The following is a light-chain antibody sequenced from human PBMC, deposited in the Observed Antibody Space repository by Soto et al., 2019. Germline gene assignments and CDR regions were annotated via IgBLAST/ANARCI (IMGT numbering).Light chain of an antibody. J-gene: IGKJ1*01. Sequence: IQMTQSPSSLSASVGDRVTITCRASQGISNELGWYQQRPGKAPKVLIYGASNLQSGVPSRFSGSASGTDFTLTISSLQPEDFATYYCQHYNSYSEAFGQGTKVELK. CDR1: QGISNE. CDR2: GAS. V-gene: IGKV1-6*01. CDR3: QHYNSYSEA.